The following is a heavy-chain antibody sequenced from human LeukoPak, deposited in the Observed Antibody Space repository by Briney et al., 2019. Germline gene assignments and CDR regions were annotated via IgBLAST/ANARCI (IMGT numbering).Heavy chain of an antibody. J-gene: IGHJ4*02. D-gene: IGHD7-27*01. CDR3: ARTPITGDGYYFDY. CDR1: GGSISSGGYY. CDR2: IYYSGST. Sequence: KSSETLSLTCTVSGGSISSGGYYWSWIRQHPGKGLEWIGYIYYSGSTYYNPSLKSRVTISVDTSKNQFSLKLSSVTAADTAVYYCARTPITGDGYYFDYWGQGTLVTVSS. V-gene: IGHV4-31*03.